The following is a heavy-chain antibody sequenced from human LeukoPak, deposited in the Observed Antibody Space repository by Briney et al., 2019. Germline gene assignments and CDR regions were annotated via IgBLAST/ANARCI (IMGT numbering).Heavy chain of an antibody. CDR2: ISGSGGST. D-gene: IGHD6-19*01. CDR1: GFTFSSYA. V-gene: IGHV3-23*01. CDR3: AKRTRQWLVPDYFDY. J-gene: IGHJ4*02. Sequence: PGGALRLSCAASGFTFSSYAMSWVRQAPGKGLEWVSAISGSGGSTYYADSVKGRFTISRDNSKNTLYLQMNSLRAEDTAVYYCAKRTRQWLVPDYFDYWGQGTLVTVSS.